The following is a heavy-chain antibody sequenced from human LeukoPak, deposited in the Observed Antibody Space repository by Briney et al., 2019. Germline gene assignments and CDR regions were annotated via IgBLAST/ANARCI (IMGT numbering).Heavy chain of an antibody. CDR2: IYHSGST. CDR1: GGCISTYY. D-gene: IGHD5-12*01. Sequence: SETLSLTCTLSGGCISTYYWSWIRQPPGKGLEWIGYIYHSGSTNYNPSLKSRVTISVDTSKNQFSLKLSSVTAADTAVYYCARGGGYASPIGYWGQGALVTVSS. J-gene: IGHJ4*02. V-gene: IGHV4-59*01. CDR3: ARGGGYASPIGY.